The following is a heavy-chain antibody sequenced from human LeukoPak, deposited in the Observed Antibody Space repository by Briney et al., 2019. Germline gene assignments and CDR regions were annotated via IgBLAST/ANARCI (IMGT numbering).Heavy chain of an antibody. CDR3: ARHRTYLVGNYYYDSSGYYDY. Sequence: GGSLRLSSAASGFTFSDYYLSWIRQALGERVEWVSYISSSGSTISYADSVKGRFTISRDNAKNSLYLQMNSLRAKGTAVYYSARHRTYLVGNYYYDSSGYYDYWGQGTLVTVSS. J-gene: IGHJ4*02. D-gene: IGHD3-22*01. CDR1: GFTFSDYY. V-gene: IGHV3-11*01. CDR2: ISSSGSTI.